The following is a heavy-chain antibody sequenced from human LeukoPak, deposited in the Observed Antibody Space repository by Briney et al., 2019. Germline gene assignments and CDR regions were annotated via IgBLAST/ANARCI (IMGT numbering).Heavy chain of an antibody. CDR1: GFTFSTYS. D-gene: IGHD3-22*01. J-gene: IGHJ4*02. CDR2: ISGSSDYI. CDR3: ARELPPVVTYYFDY. Sequence: NPGGSLRLSCAASGFTFSTYSMNWVRQAPGKGLEWVSSISGSSDYIFHADSVKGRFTMSRDNAKNSLYLQMNSLRAEDTAVYYCARELPPVVTYYFDYWGQGTLVTVSS. V-gene: IGHV3-21*01.